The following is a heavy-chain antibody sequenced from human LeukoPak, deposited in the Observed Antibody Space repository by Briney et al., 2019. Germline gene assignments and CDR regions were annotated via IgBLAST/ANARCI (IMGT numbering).Heavy chain of an antibody. D-gene: IGHD4-17*01. CDR1: GFTFNNCA. J-gene: IGHJ4*02. V-gene: IGHV3-23*01. Sequence: GGSLRLSCAASGFTFNNCAMNWVRQAPGKGLEWVSSISGCGETTYYADSAKGRFTISRDNSQNTLYLQMNSLRAEDTAVYYCARDYADYVGYFFFDYWGQGTLVTVSS. CDR3: ARDYADYVGYFFFDY. CDR2: ISGCGETT.